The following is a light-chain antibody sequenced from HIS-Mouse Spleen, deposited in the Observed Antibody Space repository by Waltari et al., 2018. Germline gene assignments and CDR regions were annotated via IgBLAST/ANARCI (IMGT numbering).Light chain of an antibody. CDR2: DVG. J-gene: IGLJ2*01. CDR1: SSDVGGYNY. Sequence: QSALTQPASVSGSPGQSITISCTGTSSDVGGYNYVSWYQQHPGKAPKLMIYDVGNRPSGVSNRFSGSKSGNTAALPNSGLQAEDEADYYCSSYASSSFNVVFGGGTKLTVL. CDR3: SSYASSSFNVV. V-gene: IGLV2-14*03.